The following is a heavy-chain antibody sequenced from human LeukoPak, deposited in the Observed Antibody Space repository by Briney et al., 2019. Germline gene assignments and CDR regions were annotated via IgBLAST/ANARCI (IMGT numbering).Heavy chain of an antibody. J-gene: IGHJ4*02. CDR3: ARDCSGGSCYSNFDY. D-gene: IGHD2-15*01. CDR2: ISAYNGNT. Sequence: ASVKVSCKASGYTFTSYGISWVRQAPGQGLEWMGWISAYNGNTNYAQKLQGRVTMTTDISTSTAYMELRSLRSDDTAVYYCARDCSGGSCYSNFDYWGQGTLVTVSS. CDR1: GYTFTSYG. V-gene: IGHV1-18*04.